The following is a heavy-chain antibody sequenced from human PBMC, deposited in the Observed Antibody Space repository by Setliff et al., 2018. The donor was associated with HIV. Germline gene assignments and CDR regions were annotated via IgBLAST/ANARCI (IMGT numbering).Heavy chain of an antibody. V-gene: IGHV4-59*12. CDR2: IFYSGST. Sequence: PSETLSLTCTVSGGSISSYYWSWIRQPPGKGLEWIGYIFYSGSTNYNPSLKSRVTISVDTSKNQFSLKVTSVTAADTAVYYCAREIQFSATTYYYYYMDDWGRGTTVTVSS. CDR3: AREIQFSATTYYYYYMDD. CDR1: GGSISSYY. D-gene: IGHD5-18*01. J-gene: IGHJ6*03.